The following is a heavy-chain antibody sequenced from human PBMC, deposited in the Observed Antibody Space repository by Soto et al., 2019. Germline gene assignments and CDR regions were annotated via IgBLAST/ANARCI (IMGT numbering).Heavy chain of an antibody. CDR3: AKEQDYSNSFDY. V-gene: IGHV3-30*18. J-gene: IGHJ4*02. D-gene: IGHD4-4*01. Sequence: PGGSLRLSCAASGFPFSSYGMHWVRQAPGKGLEWVAVISYDGSNKYYADSVKGRFTISRDNSKNTLYLQMNSLRAEDTAVYDCAKEQDYSNSFDYWGQGTLVTVSS. CDR1: GFPFSSYG. CDR2: ISYDGSNK.